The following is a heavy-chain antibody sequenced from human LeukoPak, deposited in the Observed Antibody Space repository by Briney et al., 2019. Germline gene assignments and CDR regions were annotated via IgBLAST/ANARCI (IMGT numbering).Heavy chain of an antibody. CDR3: ARVIQQWRGHYYYMDV. J-gene: IGHJ6*03. CDR2: IHYSGST. V-gene: IGHV4-39*07. D-gene: IGHD6-19*01. CDR1: GGSISSSSYY. Sequence: PSETLSLTCTVSGGSISSSSYYWGWIRQPPGKGLEWIGSIHYSGSTNYNPSLKSRVTISVDTSKNQFSLKLSSVTAADTAVYYCARVIQQWRGHYYYMDVWGKGTTVTVSS.